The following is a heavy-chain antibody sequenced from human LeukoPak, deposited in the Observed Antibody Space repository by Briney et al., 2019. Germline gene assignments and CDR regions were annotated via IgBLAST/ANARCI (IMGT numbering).Heavy chain of an antibody. Sequence: GSLRLSCAPSGFTFSYYWSWIRQPPAKGLEWIGYIYYSGSTNYNPSLKSRVTISVDTSKNQFSLKLSSVPAADAAVYFCARDGELGIHYYYYRDVWGKGTTVTVS. V-gene: IGHV4-59*01. CDR1: GFTFSYY. D-gene: IGHD7-27*01. CDR3: ARDGELGIHYYYYRDV. J-gene: IGHJ6*03. CDR2: IYYSGST.